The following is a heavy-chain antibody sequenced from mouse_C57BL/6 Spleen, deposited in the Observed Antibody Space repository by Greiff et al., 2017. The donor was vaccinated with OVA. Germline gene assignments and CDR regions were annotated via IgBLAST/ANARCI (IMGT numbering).Heavy chain of an antibody. CDR2: IYPGSGST. CDR1: GYTFTDYY. Sequence: VQLQQSGAELVRPGASVKLSCKASGYTFTDYYINWVKQRPGQGLEWIARIYPGSGSTYYNEKFKGKATLTAEKSSSTAYMQLSSLTSEDSAVYFCAREGPYYFDYWGQGTTLTVSS. CDR3: AREGPYYFDY. J-gene: IGHJ2*01. D-gene: IGHD3-3*01. V-gene: IGHV1-76*01.